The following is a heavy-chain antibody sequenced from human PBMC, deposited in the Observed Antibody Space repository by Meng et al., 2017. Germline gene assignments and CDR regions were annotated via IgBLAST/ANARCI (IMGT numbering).Heavy chain of an antibody. CDR2: IDYGCGT. CDR3: ARTRGDYYFDY. J-gene: IGHJ4*02. V-gene: IGHV4-61*01. Sequence: QQPRPGPVPAPQTPSVTRALTWHVSAGNGVVGSRIWQCLRRPPGKRLRSFDYIDYGCGTSYTPSVRSRVTISVATSNNQFSLKLSSVTAADTAVFYCARTRGDYYFDYWGQGTLVTVSS. D-gene: IGHD3-16*01. CDR1: AGNGVVGSRI.